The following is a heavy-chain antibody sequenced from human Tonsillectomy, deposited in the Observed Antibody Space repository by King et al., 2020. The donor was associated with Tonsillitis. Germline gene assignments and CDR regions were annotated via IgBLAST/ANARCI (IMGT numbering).Heavy chain of an antibody. CDR3: NSLEGGIVDS. CDR1: GFIFNNAW. D-gene: IGHD1-26*01. J-gene: IGHJ5*01. Sequence: VQLVESGGGLVKPGGSLRLSCEASGFIFNNAWMNWVRQAPGKGLEWVGRIKSKTDGGTTDYAAVVKGRFIISRDDSKNTLYLQMNSLKTEDTDVYFCNSLEGGIVDSWGQGTLVIVSS. V-gene: IGHV3-15*01. CDR2: IKSKTDGGTT.